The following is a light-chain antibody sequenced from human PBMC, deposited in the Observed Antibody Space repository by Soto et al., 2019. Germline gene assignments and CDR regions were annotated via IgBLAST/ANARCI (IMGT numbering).Light chain of an antibody. CDR1: QSVSSN. Sequence: EIAMTQSPATLSVSPGERATLSCRASQSVSSNLAWYQQKPGHAPRLLISDASTRATGIPARFSGSGSGTEFTLTISSLQSEDFAVYYCQQFNNWPRTFGQGTKVEIK. J-gene: IGKJ1*01. CDR3: QQFNNWPRT. V-gene: IGKV3-15*01. CDR2: DAS.